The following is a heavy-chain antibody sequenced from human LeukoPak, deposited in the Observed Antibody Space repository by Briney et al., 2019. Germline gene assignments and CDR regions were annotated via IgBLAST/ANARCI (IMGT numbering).Heavy chain of an antibody. Sequence: GAAVKVSCKASGHTFTVYYIHWVRQAPVQGLEWMGWITLNSGDTKYAQKFQGRVTMTGDTSITTAYMELSRLKFDDTAMYYCAREGELGLNDWGQGTLVTVSS. CDR3: AREGELGLND. J-gene: IGHJ4*02. CDR2: ITLNSGDT. V-gene: IGHV1-2*02. CDR1: GHTFTVYY. D-gene: IGHD7-27*01.